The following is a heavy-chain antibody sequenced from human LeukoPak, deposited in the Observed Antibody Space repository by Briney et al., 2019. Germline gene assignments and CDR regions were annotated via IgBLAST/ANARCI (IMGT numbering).Heavy chain of an antibody. Sequence: GGSLRLSCAASGFTFDDYAMHWVRQAPGKGLEWVSGISWNSGSIGYADSVKGRFTISRDNAKNSLYLQMNSLRAEDTALYYCAKDLFTMVRGVLKSWGQGTLVTVPS. CDR2: ISWNSGSI. V-gene: IGHV3-9*01. CDR1: GFTFDDYA. J-gene: IGHJ4*02. CDR3: AKDLFTMVRGVLKS. D-gene: IGHD3-10*01.